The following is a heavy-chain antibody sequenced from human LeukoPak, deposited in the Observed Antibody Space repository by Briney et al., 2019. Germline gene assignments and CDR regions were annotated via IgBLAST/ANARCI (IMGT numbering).Heavy chain of an antibody. CDR1: GGSFSGYY. J-gene: IGHJ4*02. Sequence: PSETLSLTCAVYGGSFSGYYWSWIRQPPGKGLEWIGEINHSGSTNYNPSLKSRVTISVDTSKNQFSLKLSSVTAADMAMYYCARVGEDYYDSSGYDIDYWGQGTLVTVSS. CDR3: ARVGEDYYDSSGYDIDY. V-gene: IGHV4-34*01. D-gene: IGHD3-22*01. CDR2: INHSGST.